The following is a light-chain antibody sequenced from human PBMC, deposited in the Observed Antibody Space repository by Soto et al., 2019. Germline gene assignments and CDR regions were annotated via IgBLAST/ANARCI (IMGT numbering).Light chain of an antibody. V-gene: IGKV3-11*01. J-gene: IGKJ5*01. CDR3: QQRSNWPIT. CDR1: QSVSSN. CDR2: DAS. Sequence: EIVMTQSPATLSVSPGERATPSCRASQSVSSNLAWYQQKPGQAPRLLIYDASNRATGIPARFSGSGSGTDFTLTISSLEPEDFAVYYCQQRSNWPITFGQGTRLEIK.